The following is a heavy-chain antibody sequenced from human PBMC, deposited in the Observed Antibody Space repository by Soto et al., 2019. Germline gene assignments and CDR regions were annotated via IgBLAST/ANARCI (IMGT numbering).Heavy chain of an antibody. V-gene: IGHV4-39*01. Sequence: PSETLSLTCTVSGGSISSSSYYWGWIRQPPGKGLEWIGSIYYSGSTYYNPSLKSRVTISVDTSKNQFSLKLSSVTAADTAVYYCARPLEAYYYDSSGYGYNWFDPWGQGTLVTVSS. CDR2: IYYSGST. J-gene: IGHJ5*02. D-gene: IGHD3-22*01. CDR3: ARPLEAYYYDSSGYGYNWFDP. CDR1: GGSISSSSYY.